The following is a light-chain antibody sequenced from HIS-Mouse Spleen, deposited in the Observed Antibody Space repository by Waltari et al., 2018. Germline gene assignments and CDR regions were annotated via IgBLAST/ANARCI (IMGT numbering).Light chain of an antibody. CDR3: YSTGSSSDRV. CDR1: ALPKKY. Sequence: YELTQPPSVSVPPGQTARITCSGDALPKKYVYWYQQKSGQAPVLVIYEDTERTSGSHERLSGSSSGRVATVTISEAQVEDEADYYCYSTGSSSDRVFGGGTKLAVL. V-gene: IGLV3-10*01. CDR2: EDT. J-gene: IGLJ3*02.